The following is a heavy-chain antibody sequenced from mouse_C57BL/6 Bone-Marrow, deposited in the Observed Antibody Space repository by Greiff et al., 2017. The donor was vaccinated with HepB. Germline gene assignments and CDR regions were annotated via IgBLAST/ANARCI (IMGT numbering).Heavy chain of an antibody. J-gene: IGHJ1*03. Sequence: QVQLKESGPGLVQPSQSLSITCTVSGFSLTSYGVHWVRQPPGKGLEWLGVIWSGGSTDYNAAFISRLSISKDNSKSQVFFKMNSLQADDTAIYYCAKTGLWYWYFDVWGTGTTVTVSS. CDR1: GFSLTSYG. D-gene: IGHD1-1*02. CDR3: AKTGLWYWYFDV. CDR2: IWSGGST. V-gene: IGHV2-4*01.